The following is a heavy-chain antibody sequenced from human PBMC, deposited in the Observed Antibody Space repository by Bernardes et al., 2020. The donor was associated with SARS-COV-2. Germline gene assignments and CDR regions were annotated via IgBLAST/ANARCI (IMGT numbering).Heavy chain of an antibody. CDR3: AREGDGKVSP. V-gene: IGHV4-59*01. J-gene: IGHJ5*02. CDR1: GGSISGYY. Sequence: SEPLSLTCSVSGGSISGYYWSWIRQPPGKGLEWIGYIDYSGNTNYNASLKSRVTISLDTSKNQFSLKLSSVTAADTAMYYCAREGDGKVSPWGQGTLVTVSS. D-gene: IGHD3-16*01. CDR2: IDYSGNT.